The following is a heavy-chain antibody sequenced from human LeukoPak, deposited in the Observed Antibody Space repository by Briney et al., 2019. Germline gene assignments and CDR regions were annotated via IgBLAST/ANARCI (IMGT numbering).Heavy chain of an antibody. CDR1: GFMFDDYA. D-gene: IGHD5-24*01. CDR3: VREQFSHTSNYFDN. J-gene: IGHJ4*02. Sequence: AGGSLRLSCAASGFMFDDYAMHWVRQVPGRGLEWVPLISGDGVSSFYADSVKGRFTISRDNNNSSLSLQMRRLTTEDTAFYYCVREQFSHTSNYFDNWGQGILVTVSS. V-gene: IGHV3-43*02. CDR2: ISGDGVSS.